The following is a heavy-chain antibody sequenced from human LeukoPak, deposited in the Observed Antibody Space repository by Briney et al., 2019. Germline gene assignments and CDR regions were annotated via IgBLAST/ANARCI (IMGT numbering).Heavy chain of an antibody. Sequence: ASVKVSFKASGYTFTSYYMHWVRQAPGQGLEWMGIINPSGGSTSYAQKFQGRVTMTRDTSTSTVYMELSSLRSEDTAVYYCARDLFMSSYGDPNKYYFDYWGQGTLVTVSS. D-gene: IGHD4-17*01. CDR3: ARDLFMSSYGDPNKYYFDY. CDR1: GYTFTSYY. J-gene: IGHJ4*02. CDR2: INPSGGST. V-gene: IGHV1-46*01.